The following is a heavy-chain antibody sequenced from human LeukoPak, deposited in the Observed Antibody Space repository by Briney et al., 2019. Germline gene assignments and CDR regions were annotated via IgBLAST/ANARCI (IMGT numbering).Heavy chain of an antibody. Sequence: GRSLRLSCAASGFTFDDYAMHWVRQAPGKGLEWVSGISWNSGSIGYADSVEGRFTISRDNAKNSLYLQMNSLRAEDTALYYCAKEGYSYGPRGFDYWGQGTLVTVSS. CDR2: ISWNSGSI. CDR3: AKEGYSYGPRGFDY. V-gene: IGHV3-9*01. J-gene: IGHJ4*02. D-gene: IGHD5-18*01. CDR1: GFTFDDYA.